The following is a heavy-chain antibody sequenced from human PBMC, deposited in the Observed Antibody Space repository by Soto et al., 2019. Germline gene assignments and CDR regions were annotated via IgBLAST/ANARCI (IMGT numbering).Heavy chain of an antibody. CDR3: ARSFYYYYGMDV. CDR1: GGTFSSYA. V-gene: IGHV1-69*13. J-gene: IGHJ6*02. CDR2: IIPIFGTA. Sequence: ASVKVSCKASGGTFSSYAISWVRQAPGQGLEWMGGIIPIFGTANYAQKFQGRVTITADESTSTAYMELSSLRSEDTAVYYCARSFYYYYGMDVWGQGTTATVSS.